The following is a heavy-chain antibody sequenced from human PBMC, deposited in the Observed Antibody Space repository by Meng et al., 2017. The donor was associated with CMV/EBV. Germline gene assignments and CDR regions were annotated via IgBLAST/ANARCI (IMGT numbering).Heavy chain of an antibody. CDR3: ARGARITMIVGGSYYYYYGMDV. J-gene: IGHJ6*02. CDR2: IIPIFGTA. V-gene: IGHV1-69*05. CDR1: GGTFSSYA. Sequence: SVKVSCKASGGTFSSYAISWVRQAPGQGLEWMGGIIPIFGTANYAQKFQGRVAITTDESTTTAYMELSSLRSEDTAAFYCARGARITMIVGGSYYYYYGMDVWGQGTTVTVSS. D-gene: IGHD3-22*01.